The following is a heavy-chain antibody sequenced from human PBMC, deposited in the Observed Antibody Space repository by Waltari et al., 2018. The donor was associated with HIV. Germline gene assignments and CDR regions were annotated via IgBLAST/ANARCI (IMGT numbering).Heavy chain of an antibody. V-gene: IGHV3-11*05. D-gene: IGHD1-20*01. CDR3: ARITYYYYGMDV. J-gene: IGHJ6*02. CDR1: GFTFSAYY. Sequence: QVQLVESGGGLVKPGGSLRLSCAASGFTFSAYYMSWIRQAPGKGLEWVSYISSSSSYTNYADSVKGRFTISRDNAKNSLYLQMNSLRAEDTAVYYCARITYYYYGMDVWGQGTTVTVSS. CDR2: ISSSSSYT.